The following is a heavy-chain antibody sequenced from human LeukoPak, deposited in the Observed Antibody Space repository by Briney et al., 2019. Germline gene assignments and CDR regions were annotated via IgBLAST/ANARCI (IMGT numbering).Heavy chain of an antibody. CDR1: GGSFSGYY. Sequence: PSETLSLTCAVYGGSFSGYYWSWIRQPPGKGLEWIGEINHSGSTNYNPSLKSRVTISVDTSKSQFSLKLSSVTAADTAVYYCARDLSVDPREGKFDYWGQGTLVTVSS. D-gene: IGHD6-19*01. J-gene: IGHJ4*02. V-gene: IGHV4-34*01. CDR2: INHSGST. CDR3: ARDLSVDPREGKFDY.